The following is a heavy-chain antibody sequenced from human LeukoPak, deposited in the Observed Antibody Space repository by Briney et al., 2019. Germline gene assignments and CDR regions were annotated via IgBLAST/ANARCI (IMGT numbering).Heavy chain of an antibody. Sequence: PGGSLRLSCVASDFTFSNFAMSWVRQAPGKGLEWVSVVSGSGVSTDYADSVKGRFSISRDNSKNTLYLQMNNLRADDTALYYCTKDITIQIWLLGFDSWGQGTLVTVVS. J-gene: IGHJ4*02. D-gene: IGHD3-22*01. CDR1: DFTFSNFA. CDR2: VSGSGVST. V-gene: IGHV3-23*01. CDR3: TKDITIQIWLLGFDS.